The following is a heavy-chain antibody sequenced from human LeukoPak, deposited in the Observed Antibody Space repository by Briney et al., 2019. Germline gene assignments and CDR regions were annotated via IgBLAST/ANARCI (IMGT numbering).Heavy chain of an antibody. V-gene: IGHV1-69*04. CDR2: IIPILGIA. Sequence: GASVKVSCKASGGTFSSYAISWVRQAPGQGLEWMGRIIPILGIANYAQKFQGRVTITADKSTSTAYMELSSLRSEDTAVYYCARDDGLSGYDHLFFDYWGQGTLVTVSS. D-gene: IGHD5-12*01. CDR1: GGTFSSYA. CDR3: ARDDGLSGYDHLFFDY. J-gene: IGHJ4*02.